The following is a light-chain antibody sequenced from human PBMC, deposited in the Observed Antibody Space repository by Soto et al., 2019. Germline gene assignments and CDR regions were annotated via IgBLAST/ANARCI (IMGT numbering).Light chain of an antibody. CDR2: WAS. CDR1: RRVVYSSDNKNY. Sequence: DIVMTQSPDSLGVSVGXSAXSNCGASRRVVYSSDNKNYLAWYQQKPGQPPKLLIYWASTRESGVPDRFSGSGSGTDFTLTISSLQPDDFATYYCQQYNSYWTFGQGTKVDNK. J-gene: IGKJ1*01. CDR3: QQYNSYWT. V-gene: IGKV4-1*01.